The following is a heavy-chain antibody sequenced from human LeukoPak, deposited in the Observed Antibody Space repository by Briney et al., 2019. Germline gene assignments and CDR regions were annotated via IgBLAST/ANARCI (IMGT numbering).Heavy chain of an antibody. V-gene: IGHV3-21*01. D-gene: IGHD3-16*02. CDR1: GFTFSSYS. Sequence: GGSLRLSCAASGFTFSSYSMNWVRQAPGKGLEWVSSISSSSSYIYYADSVKGRFTISRDNAKNSLYLQMNSLRAEDTAVYYCAREIHLGELSPPLGAFVIWGQGTTVTVSS. CDR3: AREIHLGELSPPLGAFVI. CDR2: ISSSSSYI. J-gene: IGHJ3*02.